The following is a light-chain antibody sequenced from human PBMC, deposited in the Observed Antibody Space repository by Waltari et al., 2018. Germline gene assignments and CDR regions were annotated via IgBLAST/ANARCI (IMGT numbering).Light chain of an antibody. V-gene: IGKV1-12*01. J-gene: IGKJ5*01. CDR1: QAISSW. CDR2: AAS. CDR3: QQFDTFPLT. Sequence: DIQMTQSPSSVSASVGDRVTITCRASQAISSWLAWYQQKPGNAPKLLIYAASSVQSGVPSRFSGSGFGTDFTLTISSLQPEDFATYFCQQFDTFPLTFGQGTRLEIK.